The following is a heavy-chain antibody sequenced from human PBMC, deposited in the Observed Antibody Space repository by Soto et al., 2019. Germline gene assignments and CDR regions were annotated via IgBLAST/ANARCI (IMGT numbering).Heavy chain of an antibody. CDR2: ISAYNGNT. D-gene: IGHD5-12*01. J-gene: IGHJ6*02. V-gene: IGHV1-18*04. CDR3: ARDLGYSGYDYYYYGMDV. CDR1: GYTFTRYG. Sequence: ASEQVSCKASGYTFTRYGISWERQAPGQGLEWMGWISAYNGNTNYAQKLQGRVTMTTDTSTSTAYMELRSLRSDDTAVYYCARDLGYSGYDYYYYGMDVWGQGTTVTVAS.